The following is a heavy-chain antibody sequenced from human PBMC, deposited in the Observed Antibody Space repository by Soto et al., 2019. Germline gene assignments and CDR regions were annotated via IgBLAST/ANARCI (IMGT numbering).Heavy chain of an antibody. V-gene: IGHV1-24*01. J-gene: IGHJ3*02. CDR2: FDPEDGET. D-gene: IGHD3-22*01. CDR1: GYTLTELS. Sequence: ASVKVSCKVSGYTLTELSMHWVRQAPGKGLEWMGGFDPEDGETIYAQKFQGRVTMTEDTSTDTAYMELSSLRSEDTAVYYCARPLGYSNEVFAFDIWGQGTMVTVSS. CDR3: ARPLGYSNEVFAFDI.